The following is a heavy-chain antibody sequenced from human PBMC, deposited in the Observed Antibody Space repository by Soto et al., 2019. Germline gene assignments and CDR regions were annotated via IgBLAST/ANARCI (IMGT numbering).Heavy chain of an antibody. D-gene: IGHD6-6*01. CDR3: ARASSSSSAADY. CDR2: IYYSGDT. CDR1: GGSLISGDYY. J-gene: IGHJ4*02. Sequence: SETLSLTCTVSGGSLISGDYYWSWIRQPPGKGLEWIGYIYYSGDTSYNPSLKSRVTISIDTSKNQFSLKLSSVTAADTAFYYCARASSSSSAADYWGQGTLVTVSS. V-gene: IGHV4-30-4*08.